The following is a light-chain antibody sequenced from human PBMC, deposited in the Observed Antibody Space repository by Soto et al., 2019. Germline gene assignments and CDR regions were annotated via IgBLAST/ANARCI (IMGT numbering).Light chain of an antibody. CDR3: ATWDDSLIGWV. V-gene: IGLV1-51*01. CDR1: SSNIGNNY. Sequence: QSVLTQPPSVSAAPGQKVTISCSGSSSNIGNNYVSWYQQLPGTAPKLLIYDNNKRPSGIPDRFSGSKSGTSASLAISGLQSEDEADYYCATWDDSLIGWVFGGGTKVTVL. J-gene: IGLJ3*02. CDR2: DNN.